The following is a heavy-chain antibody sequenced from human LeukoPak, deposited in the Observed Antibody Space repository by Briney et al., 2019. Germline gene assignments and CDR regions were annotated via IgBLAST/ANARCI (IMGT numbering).Heavy chain of an antibody. CDR3: ARGDYSRSWPHYYYYYGMDV. CDR1: GYSINSGYT. CDR2: IYHSGGT. J-gene: IGHJ6*02. Sequence: SETLSLTCTVSGYSINSGYTWGWIRQPPGKGLEWIGNIYHSGGTYYNPSLTSRVTISVDTSKNQFSLKLSSVTAADTAVYYCARGDYSRSWPHYYYYYGMDVWGQGTTVTVSS. D-gene: IGHD6-13*01. V-gene: IGHV4-38-2*02.